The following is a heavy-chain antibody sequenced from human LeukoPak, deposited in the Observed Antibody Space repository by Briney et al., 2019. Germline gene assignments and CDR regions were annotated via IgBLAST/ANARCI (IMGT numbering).Heavy chain of an antibody. Sequence: SETLSLTCTVSGGSLIHYYWSWIRQPPGKGLEWIGYIYHSGSTNYNPPLKGRATISVDTSKNQISLRLSSVTAADTAVYYCARVDSGTYYMPFDYWGQGSLVTVS. V-gene: IGHV4-59*01. CDR2: IYHSGST. D-gene: IGHD1-26*01. CDR3: ARVDSGTYYMPFDY. CDR1: GGSLIHYY. J-gene: IGHJ4*02.